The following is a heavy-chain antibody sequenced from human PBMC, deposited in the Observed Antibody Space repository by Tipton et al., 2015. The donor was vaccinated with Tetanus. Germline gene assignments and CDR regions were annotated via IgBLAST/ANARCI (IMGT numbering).Heavy chain of an antibody. D-gene: IGHD3-10*01. CDR3: ARGVWFGPGPRYYFDY. V-gene: IGHV4-4*07. CDR1: GGSISPYY. J-gene: IGHJ4*02. CDR2: VYSSGST. Sequence: LRLSCTVSGGSISPYYWSWIRQPAGKGLEWIGRVYSSGSTHYNPSLKSRVTMSLDTSKKQFSLSLNSVTAADTAVYFCARGVWFGPGPRYYFDYWGQGTLVTVSS.